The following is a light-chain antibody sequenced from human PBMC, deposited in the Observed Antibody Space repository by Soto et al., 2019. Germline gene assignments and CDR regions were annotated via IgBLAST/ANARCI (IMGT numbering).Light chain of an antibody. Sequence: QSVLTQPPSASGTPGQRVTISCSGSSSNIGSNTVNWYQQLPGTAPKLLIYSNNQRPSGVPDRFSGSKSGTSASLAISGLQYEDEADYYCAAWDYSLNGRVFGGGTKVTVL. J-gene: IGLJ3*02. CDR1: SSNIGSNT. V-gene: IGLV1-44*01. CDR2: SNN. CDR3: AAWDYSLNGRV.